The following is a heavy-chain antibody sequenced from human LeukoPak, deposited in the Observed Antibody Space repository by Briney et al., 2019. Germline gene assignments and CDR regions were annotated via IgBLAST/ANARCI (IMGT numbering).Heavy chain of an antibody. CDR1: GFTFSSYA. V-gene: IGHV3-64*01. CDR2: ISSNGGST. Sequence: GGSLRLSCAASGFTFSSYAMHWVRQAPGKGLEYVSAISSNGGSTYYANSVKGRFTISRDNSKNTLYLQMGSLSAEDMAVYYCARGGVVVITTWPNFDYWGQGTLVTVSS. J-gene: IGHJ4*02. D-gene: IGHD3-22*01. CDR3: ARGGVVVITTWPNFDY.